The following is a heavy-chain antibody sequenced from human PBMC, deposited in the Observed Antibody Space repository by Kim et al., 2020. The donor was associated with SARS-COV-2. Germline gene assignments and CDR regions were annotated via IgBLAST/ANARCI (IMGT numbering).Heavy chain of an antibody. CDR2: INLKSASI. J-gene: IGHJ4*02. Sequence: APGKGREWVSGINLKSASIGYADYVKGRLSISRYNAKNSLYLRMNSLRAEDTALYYCAKSVAGITLDYWGQGTLVTVSS. V-gene: IGHV3-9*01. CDR3: AKSVAGITLDY. D-gene: IGHD6-19*01.